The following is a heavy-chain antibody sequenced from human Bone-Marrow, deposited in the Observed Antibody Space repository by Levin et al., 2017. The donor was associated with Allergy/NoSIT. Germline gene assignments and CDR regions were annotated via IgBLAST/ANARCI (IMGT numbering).Heavy chain of an antibody. V-gene: IGHV4-38-2*01. D-gene: IGHD6-19*01. CDR2: IYSTDDI. Sequence: SETLSLTCAVSGYLINSAYYWAWIRQPPGRGLEWIGTIYSTDDIYFNPSLNSRASISRDASRNQFSLKLASVTAADTAVYYCASRTTVAGHSFDYWGRGMLVTVS. J-gene: IGHJ4*02. CDR3: ASRTTVAGHSFDY. CDR1: GYLINSAYY.